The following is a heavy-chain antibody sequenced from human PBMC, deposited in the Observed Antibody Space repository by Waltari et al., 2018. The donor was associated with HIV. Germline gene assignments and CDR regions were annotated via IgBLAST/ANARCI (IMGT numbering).Heavy chain of an antibody. Sequence: ESYLLESGGGLVQPGGYLRVSCGGSGLVFKNYAVSWVRQAPGKGLEWISSVSESGDSTYYADSVEGRFTISRDNSKNMLYLQMNGLRVEDTAVYYCAGEDDRGDFPWGQGTLVTVSA. CDR2: VSESGDST. D-gene: IGHD2-21*01. CDR1: GLVFKNYA. CDR3: AGEDDRGDFP. J-gene: IGHJ5*02. V-gene: IGHV3-23*01.